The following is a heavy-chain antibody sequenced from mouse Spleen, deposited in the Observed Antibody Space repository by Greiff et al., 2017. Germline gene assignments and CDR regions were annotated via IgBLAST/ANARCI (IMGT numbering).Heavy chain of an antibody. CDR3: ARVYDYLYYYAMDY. J-gene: IGHJ4*01. CDR1: GFSLTSYG. D-gene: IGHD2-4*01. Sequence: VKLQESGPGLVAPSQSLSITCTVSGFSLTSYGVHWVRQPPGKGLEWLGVIWAGGSTNYNSALMYRLSISKDNSKSQVFLKMNSLQTDDTAMYYCARVYDYLYYYAMDYWGQGTSVTVSS. CDR2: IWAGGST. V-gene: IGHV2-9*02.